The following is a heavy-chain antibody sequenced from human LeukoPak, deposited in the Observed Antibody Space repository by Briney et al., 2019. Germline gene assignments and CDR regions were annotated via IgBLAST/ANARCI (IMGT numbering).Heavy chain of an antibody. D-gene: IGHD2-15*01. CDR1: GFNFSIYG. Sequence: GGTLSLSCAASGFNFSIYGMHWLPKAPGKGLEGVTIARFDRSASVYADSVQGRFAISRDHSKNTVYLQMNSLRVEDTALYFCVKDQGEGSVSRCYLRFLEYWGQGTLVIVSS. CDR2: ARFDRSAS. CDR3: VKDQGEGSVSRCYLRFLEY. J-gene: IGHJ4*02. V-gene: IGHV3-30*02.